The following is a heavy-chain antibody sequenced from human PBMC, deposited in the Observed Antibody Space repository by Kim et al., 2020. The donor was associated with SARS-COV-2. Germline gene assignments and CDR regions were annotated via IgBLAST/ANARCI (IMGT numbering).Heavy chain of an antibody. V-gene: IGHV1-2*02. CDR2: INPNSGGT. Sequence: ASVKVSCKASGYTFTGYYMHWVRQAPGQGLEWMGWINPNSGGTNYAQKFQGRVTMTRDTSISTAYMELSRLRSDDTAVYYCARDMGALGFGELNYWGQGTLVTLSS. CDR1: GYTFTGYY. CDR3: ARDMGALGFGELNY. D-gene: IGHD3-10*01. J-gene: IGHJ4*02.